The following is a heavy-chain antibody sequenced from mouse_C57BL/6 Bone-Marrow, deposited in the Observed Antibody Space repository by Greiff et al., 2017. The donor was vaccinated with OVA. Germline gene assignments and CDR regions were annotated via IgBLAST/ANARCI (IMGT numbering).Heavy chain of an antibody. V-gene: IGHV5-12*01. Sequence: EVKVVESGGGLVQPGGSLKLSCAASGFTFSDYYMYWVRQTPEQRLEWVAYISTGGGSTYYPDTVKGRFTISRDNAKNTLYLQMSRLKSEDTAMYYCARHLDDGFHFAYWGQGTLVTVSA. CDR2: ISTGGGST. J-gene: IGHJ3*01. CDR3: ARHLDDGFHFAY. CDR1: GFTFSDYY. D-gene: IGHD2-3*01.